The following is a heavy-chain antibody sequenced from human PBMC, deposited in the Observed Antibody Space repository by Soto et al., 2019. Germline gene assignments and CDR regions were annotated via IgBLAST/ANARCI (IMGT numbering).Heavy chain of an antibody. CDR1: GFTFSTYS. D-gene: IGHD3-16*01. Sequence: EVQLVESGGGLVQPGGSLRLSCAASGFTFSTYSMNWVRQAPGKGLEWLSYIGTSSATISYADYVKGRFTISRDNAKNLLYMQMNSLRDEDTALYYCLKDHNWAFDYWGQGALVTVSS. V-gene: IGHV3-48*02. CDR2: IGTSSATI. CDR3: LKDHNWAFDY. J-gene: IGHJ4*02.